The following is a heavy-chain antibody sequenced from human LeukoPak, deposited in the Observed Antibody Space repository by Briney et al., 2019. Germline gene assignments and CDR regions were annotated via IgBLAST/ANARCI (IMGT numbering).Heavy chain of an antibody. J-gene: IGHJ6*03. Sequence: ASVKVSCKASGGTFSSYAISWVRQAPGQGLEWMGGIIPIFGTANYAQKFQGRVTITADKSTSTAYMELSSLRSEDTAVYYCARVSLHTIFGVSYYYYYMDVWGKGTTVTVSS. CDR3: ARVSLHTIFGVSYYYYYMDV. CDR1: GGTFSSYA. V-gene: IGHV1-69*06. D-gene: IGHD3-3*01. CDR2: IIPIFGTA.